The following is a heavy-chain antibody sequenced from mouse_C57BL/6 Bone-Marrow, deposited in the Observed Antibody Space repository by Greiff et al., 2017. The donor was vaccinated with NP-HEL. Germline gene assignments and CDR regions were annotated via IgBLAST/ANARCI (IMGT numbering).Heavy chain of an antibody. CDR2: IHPNSGST. Sequence: QVQLQQPGAELVKPGASVKLSCKASGYTFTSYWMHWVKQRPGQGLEWIGMIHPNSGSTNYNEKFKSEATLTVDKSSSTAYMQLSSLTSEDSAVYYCARGRIYYLYYYAMDYWGQGTSVTVSS. J-gene: IGHJ4*01. V-gene: IGHV1-64*01. CDR1: GYTFTSYW. D-gene: IGHD1-1*01. CDR3: ARGRIYYLYYYAMDY.